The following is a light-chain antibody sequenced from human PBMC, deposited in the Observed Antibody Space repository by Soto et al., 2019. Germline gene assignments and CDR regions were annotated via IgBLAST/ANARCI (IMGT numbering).Light chain of an antibody. J-gene: IGLJ1*01. CDR3: CSYAGSYV. V-gene: IGLV2-23*02. CDR1: SRDVGSYNL. CDR2: EVS. Sequence: QSALTQPASVSGSPGQSITISCTGTSRDVGSYNLVPWCQQHPGKAPKLMIYEVSKRPSGVSNRFSASKSGNTPSLTISGLQAEDEADYYCCSYAGSYVFGTGTKVTV.